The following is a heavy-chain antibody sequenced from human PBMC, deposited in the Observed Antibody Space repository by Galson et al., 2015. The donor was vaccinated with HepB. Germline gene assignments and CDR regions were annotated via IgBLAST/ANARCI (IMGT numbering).Heavy chain of an antibody. CDR1: GGSISSGDYY. J-gene: IGHJ4*02. Sequence: TLSLTCTVSGGSISSGDYYWSWIRQPPGKGLEWIGYIDYSGSTYYNPSLKSRVTISVDTSKNQFSLKLSSVTAADTAVYYCARGVGRWLQLGLDYWGQGTLVTVSS. D-gene: IGHD5-24*01. V-gene: IGHV4-30-4*01. CDR2: IDYSGST. CDR3: ARGVGRWLQLGLDY.